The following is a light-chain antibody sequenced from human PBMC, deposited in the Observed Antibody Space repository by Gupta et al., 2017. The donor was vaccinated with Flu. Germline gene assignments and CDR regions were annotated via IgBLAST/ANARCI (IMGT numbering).Light chain of an antibody. CDR3: MQGTHWPT. J-gene: IGKJ1*01. CDR2: RVS. Sequence: DVVMTQSPLSLPVTLGQPASISCRASQSLVHRNGNTYLTWFQQRPGQSPRRLIYRVSNRDSGVPDRFSGSGSGTDFTLKISRVEAEDVGVCYCMQGTHWPTFGQGTKVEIK. CDR1: QSLVHRNGNTY. V-gene: IGKV2-30*02.